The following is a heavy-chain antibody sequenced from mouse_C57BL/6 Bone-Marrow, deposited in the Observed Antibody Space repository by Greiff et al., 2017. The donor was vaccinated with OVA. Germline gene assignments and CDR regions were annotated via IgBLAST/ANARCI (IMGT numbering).Heavy chain of an antibody. Sequence: QVQLQQSGPELVKPGASVKISCKASGYAFSSSWMNWVKQRPGKGLEWIGRIYPGDGDTNYNGKFKGKATLTADKSYSTAYMQLSSLTCEDSAVYSCAKLGGRVVCDYFDYWGQGTTLTVSS. CDR2: IYPGDGDT. J-gene: IGHJ2*01. CDR1: GYAFSSSW. D-gene: IGHD1-1*01. CDR3: AKLGGRVVCDYFDY. V-gene: IGHV1-82*01.